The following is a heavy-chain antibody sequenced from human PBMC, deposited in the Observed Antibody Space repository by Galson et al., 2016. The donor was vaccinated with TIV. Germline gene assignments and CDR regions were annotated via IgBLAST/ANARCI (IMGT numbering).Heavy chain of an antibody. CDR2: INLSGSTT. D-gene: IGHD3-10*01. CDR1: GFTFRGYA. V-gene: IGHV3-23*05. J-gene: IGHJ3*01. Sequence: SLRLSCAASGFTFRGYAMNWVRQAPGKGLEWVSHINLSGSTTRYADSVKGRFTISRDNSQSALYLQMTSLRAEDTAVYYCAKAYGSGSYSYDAFDFWGQGTIVTVSS. CDR3: AKAYGSGSYSYDAFDF.